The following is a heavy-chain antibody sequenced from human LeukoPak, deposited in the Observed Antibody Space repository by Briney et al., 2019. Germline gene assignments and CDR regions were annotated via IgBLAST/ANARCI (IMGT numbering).Heavy chain of an antibody. CDR1: GYTFTSYG. D-gene: IGHD3-10*01. V-gene: IGHV1-18*01. CDR3: ARGIGHYYGSGSYFVLYYFDY. Sequence: GASVKASCKASGYTFTSYGISWVRQAPGQGLEWMGWISAYNGNTNYAQKLQGRVTMTTDTSTSTAYMELRSLRSDDTAVYYCARGIGHYYGSGSYFVLYYFDYWGQGTLVTVSS. CDR2: ISAYNGNT. J-gene: IGHJ4*02.